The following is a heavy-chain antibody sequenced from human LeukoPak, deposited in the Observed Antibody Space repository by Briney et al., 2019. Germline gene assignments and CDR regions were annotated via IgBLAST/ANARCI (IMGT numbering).Heavy chain of an antibody. V-gene: IGHV4-59*08. CDR2: IYYSGST. Sequence: SETLSLTCTVSGGSIRSYYWSWIRQPPGKGLEWIGYIYYSGSTNYNPSLKSRVTISVDTSKNQFSLKLSSVTAADTAVYYCARLVGVATSNNWFDPWGQGTLVAVSS. D-gene: IGHD5-12*01. CDR1: GGSIRSYY. CDR3: ARLVGVATSNNWFDP. J-gene: IGHJ5*02.